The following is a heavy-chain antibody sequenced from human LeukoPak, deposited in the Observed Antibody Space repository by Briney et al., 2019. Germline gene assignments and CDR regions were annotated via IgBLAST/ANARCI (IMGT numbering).Heavy chain of an antibody. V-gene: IGHV3-23*01. CDR1: GFTFSSYA. D-gene: IGHD5-12*01. CDR2: ISGSGGST. J-gene: IGHJ6*02. Sequence: GGSLRLSCAASGFTFSSYAMSWVRQAPGKGLEWVSAISGSGGSTYYADSVKGRFTISRDNSKNTLYLQMNSLRAEDTAVYYCAKLLNSGSARGWYYYGMDVWGQGTTVTVSS. CDR3: AKLLNSGSARGWYYYGMDV.